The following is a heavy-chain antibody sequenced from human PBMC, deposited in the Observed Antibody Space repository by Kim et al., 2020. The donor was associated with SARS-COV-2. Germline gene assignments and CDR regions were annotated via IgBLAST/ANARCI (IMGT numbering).Heavy chain of an antibody. CDR2: ISYDGSNK. V-gene: IGHV3-30*18. CDR3: AKAGVGAARRYFQH. J-gene: IGHJ1*01. Sequence: GGSLRLSCAASGFTFSSYGMHWVRQAPGKGLEWVAVISYDGSNKYYADSVKGRFTISRDNSKNTLYLQMNSLRAEDTAVYYCAKAGVGAARRYFQHWGQGTLVTVSS. CDR1: GFTFSSYG. D-gene: IGHD6-6*01.